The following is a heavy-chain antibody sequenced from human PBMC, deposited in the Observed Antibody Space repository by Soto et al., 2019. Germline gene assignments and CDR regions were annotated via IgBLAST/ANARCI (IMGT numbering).Heavy chain of an antibody. Sequence: EVQLLESGGGLVQPGGSLRLSCAASGFTFSSYAMSWVRQAPGKGLEWVSLISGSGGSTYYADSVKGRFTISRDNSKNTLYRQMNSLRAEDTAVYYCAKDRWLGILGYWGQGTLVTVSS. CDR2: ISGSGGST. D-gene: IGHD6-19*01. V-gene: IGHV3-23*01. CDR3: AKDRWLGILGY. CDR1: GFTFSSYA. J-gene: IGHJ4*02.